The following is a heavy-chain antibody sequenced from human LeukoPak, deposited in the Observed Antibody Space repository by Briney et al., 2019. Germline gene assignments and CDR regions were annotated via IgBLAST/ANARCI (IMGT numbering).Heavy chain of an antibody. V-gene: IGHV3-74*01. CDR2: IKGDGSSI. Sequence: GGSLRLSCAASGFTFSDFWMYWVRPAPWEGLVWVSRIKGDGSSIIYADSVKGRFTISRDNAKNTLYLQMNSLRAEDTAVYYCARDKGSYLPDYWGQGTLVTVSS. CDR1: GFTFSDFW. J-gene: IGHJ4*02. CDR3: ARDKGSYLPDY. D-gene: IGHD1-26*01.